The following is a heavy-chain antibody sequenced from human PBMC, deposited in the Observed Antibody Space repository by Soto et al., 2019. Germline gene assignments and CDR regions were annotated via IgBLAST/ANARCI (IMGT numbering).Heavy chain of an antibody. CDR2: IYPGDYES. Sequence: PGESLKISCQGSGYDFSSYWIAWVRQMPGKGLEWIGIIYPGDYESKHSPSFQGQVTFSADKSTTTAYLQWSSMKASDTAIYYCSCRGRDAFWGSLYYFVYLGQGSLVTVSS. V-gene: IGHV5-51*01. CDR3: SCRGRDAFWGSLYYFVY. D-gene: IGHD3-16*01. J-gene: IGHJ4*02. CDR1: GYDFSSYW.